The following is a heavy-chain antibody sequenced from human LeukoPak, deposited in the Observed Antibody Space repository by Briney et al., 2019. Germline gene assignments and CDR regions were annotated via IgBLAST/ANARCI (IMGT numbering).Heavy chain of an antibody. D-gene: IGHD5-18*01. Sequence: GGSLRLSCAASGFSFSTYWMNWVRQPPGMGLEWVANIMRDGSEKYYVDSVKGRFTISRDNAKNSLYLQMNSLRAEDTAVYYCARDPSRGYSYGYADYWGQGSLVTVSS. J-gene: IGHJ4*02. CDR3: ARDPSRGYSYGYADY. V-gene: IGHV3-7*01. CDR2: IMRDGSEK. CDR1: GFSFSTYW.